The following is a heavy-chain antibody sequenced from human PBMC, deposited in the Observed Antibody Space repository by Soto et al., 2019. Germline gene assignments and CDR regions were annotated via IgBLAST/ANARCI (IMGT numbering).Heavy chain of an antibody. CDR1: GGSMSSASYY. Sequence: SETLSLTCTVSGGSMSSASYYWSWVRQPPGKGLEWIGSMYNIGTTNYNPSLKRRLTISVDASKSHFSLKMRSVTAADTAVYYCARESDAESDNSFDWGRGTLVTVSS. V-gene: IGHV4-61*03. D-gene: IGHD1-20*01. CDR3: ARESDAESDNSFD. CDR2: MYNIGTT. J-gene: IGHJ4*02.